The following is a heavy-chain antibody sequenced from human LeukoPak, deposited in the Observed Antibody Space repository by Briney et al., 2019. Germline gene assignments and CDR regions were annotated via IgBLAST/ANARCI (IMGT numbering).Heavy chain of an antibody. CDR3: AKGWYCSSTSCYTGRDFDY. J-gene: IGHJ4*02. V-gene: IGHV3-30-3*01. CDR2: ISYDGSNK. D-gene: IGHD2-2*02. Sequence: GGSLRLSCAASGLTFSSYAMHWVRQAPGKGLEWVAVISYDGSNKYYADSVKGRFTISRDNSKNTLYLQMNSLRAEDTAVYYCAKGWYCSSTSCYTGRDFDYWGQGTLVTVSS. CDR1: GLTFSSYA.